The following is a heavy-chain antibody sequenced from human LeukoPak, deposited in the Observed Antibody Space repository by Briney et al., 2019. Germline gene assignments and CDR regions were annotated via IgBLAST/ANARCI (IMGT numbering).Heavy chain of an antibody. D-gene: IGHD6-13*01. CDR3: ASTYSSSWDGQLKFDY. CDR1: GGTFSSYA. V-gene: IGHV1-69*05. CDR2: IIPIFGTA. Sequence: ASVKVSRKASGGTFSSYAISWVRQAPGQGLEWMGGIIPIFGTANYAQKFQGRVTITTDESTSTAYMELSSLRSEDTAVYYCASTYSSSWDGQLKFDYWGQGTLVTVSS. J-gene: IGHJ4*02.